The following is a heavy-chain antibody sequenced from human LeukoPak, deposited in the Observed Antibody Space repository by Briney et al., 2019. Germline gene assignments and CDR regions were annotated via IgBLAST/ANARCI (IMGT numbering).Heavy chain of an antibody. Sequence: GGSLRLSCAAFGFTFRSYSMNWVRQAPGQGLEWLSYINSDDSKIYYADSVKGRFTISRDEAKNSLYLQMNSLRVEDTAVYYCARDPDSGGGFDYWGQGTLVTVSS. D-gene: IGHD1-14*01. CDR3: ARDPDSGGGFDY. J-gene: IGHJ4*02. V-gene: IGHV3-48*01. CDR2: INSDDSKI. CDR1: GFTFRSYS.